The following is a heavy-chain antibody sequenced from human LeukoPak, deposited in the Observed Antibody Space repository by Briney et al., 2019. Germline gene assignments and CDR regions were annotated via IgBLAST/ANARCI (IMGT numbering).Heavy chain of an antibody. Sequence: SGPTLVNPTQTLTLTCTFSGFSLSISGVGVGWIRQPPGKALEWLALNYWDDDKRYSPSLKSRLTITKDTSKNQVVLRMTNMDPVDTATYYCARIGEGDWFDPWGQGTLVTVSS. CDR1: GFSLSISGVG. V-gene: IGHV2-5*02. CDR3: ARIGEGDWFDP. J-gene: IGHJ5*02. CDR2: NYWDDDK. D-gene: IGHD3-10*01.